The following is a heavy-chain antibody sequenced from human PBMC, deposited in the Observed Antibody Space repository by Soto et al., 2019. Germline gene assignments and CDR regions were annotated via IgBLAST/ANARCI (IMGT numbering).Heavy chain of an antibody. CDR3: ARDDGDLYYYYMDV. J-gene: IGHJ6*03. CDR1: GYTFTSYA. Sequence: ASVKVSCKASGYTFTSYAMHWVRQAPGQRLEWMGWINAGNGNTKYSQKFQGRVTITRDTSASTAYMELSSLRSEDTAVYYWARDDGDLYYYYMDVWGKGTTVTVSS. V-gene: IGHV1-3*01. D-gene: IGHD4-17*01. CDR2: INAGNGNT.